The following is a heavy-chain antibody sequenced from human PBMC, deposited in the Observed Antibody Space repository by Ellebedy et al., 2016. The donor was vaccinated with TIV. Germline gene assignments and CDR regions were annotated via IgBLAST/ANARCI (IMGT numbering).Heavy chain of an antibody. V-gene: IGHV4-59*01. D-gene: IGHD3-10*01. CDR3: ARFLWFGELGCWFDP. CDR1: GGSISTYY. CDR2: IYDIGRT. J-gene: IGHJ5*02. Sequence: SETLSLTCTVSGGSISTYYWSWIRQPAGKGLEWIGYIYDIGRTNYNPSLKSRVTTSLDTSKNQFSLKLSSVTAADTAVYYCARFLWFGELGCWFDPWGQGTLVTVSS.